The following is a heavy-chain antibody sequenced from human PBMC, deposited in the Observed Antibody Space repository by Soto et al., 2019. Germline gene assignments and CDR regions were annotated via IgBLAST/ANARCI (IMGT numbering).Heavy chain of an antibody. D-gene: IGHD1-26*01. CDR3: ARSKKWELDYYGMDV. Sequence: QVQLVESGGGVVQPGRSLRLSCAASGFTFSSYGMHWVRQAPGKGLEWVAVIWYDGSNKYYADSVKGRFTISRDNSKNTLYLQMNSLRAEDTAVYYCARSKKWELDYYGMDVWGQGTTVTVSS. CDR2: IWYDGSNK. J-gene: IGHJ6*02. CDR1: GFTFSSYG. V-gene: IGHV3-33*01.